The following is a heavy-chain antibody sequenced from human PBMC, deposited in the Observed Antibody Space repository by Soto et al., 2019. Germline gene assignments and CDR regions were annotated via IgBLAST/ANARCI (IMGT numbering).Heavy chain of an antibody. CDR3: ARDANYYDSSGYGY. CDR1: GFTFSEYY. Sequence: GGSLRLSCAASGFTFSEYYMSWIRQAPGKGLEWVSYISSSGSTIYYADSVKGRFTISRDNAKNSLYLQMNSLRAEDTAVYYCARDANYYDSSGYGYWGQGTLVTVSS. V-gene: IGHV3-11*01. CDR2: ISSSGSTI. D-gene: IGHD3-22*01. J-gene: IGHJ4*02.